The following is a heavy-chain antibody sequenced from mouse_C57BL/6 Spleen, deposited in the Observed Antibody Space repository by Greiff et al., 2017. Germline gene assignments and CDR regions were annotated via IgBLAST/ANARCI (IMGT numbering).Heavy chain of an antibody. D-gene: IGHD3-3*01. V-gene: IGHV1-53*01. CDR3: AREPGQDAMDD. Sequence: QVQLQQPGTELVKPGASVKLSCKASGYTFTSYWMHWVKQRPGQGLEWIGNINPSNGGTNYNEKFKSKDTLTVDKSSSTAYMQLSSLTSEDSALYYCAREPGQDAMDDWGQGTSVTVSS. J-gene: IGHJ4*01. CDR1: GYTFTSYW. CDR2: INPSNGGT.